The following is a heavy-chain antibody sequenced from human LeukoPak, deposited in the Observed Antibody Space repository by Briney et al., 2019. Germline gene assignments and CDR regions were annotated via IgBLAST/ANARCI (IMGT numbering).Heavy chain of an antibody. CDR2: ISGNGGNT. V-gene: IGHV3-23*01. CDR3: ARGHFNVLRFLESPPADV. Sequence: PGGSLRLSCAASGFIFSSHAMSWVRQAPGKGLKWVSAISGNGGNTYNADSVKGRFTISRDNSKNTLYLQMNSLRAEDTAVYYCARGHFNVLRFLESPPADVWGKGTTVTVSS. CDR1: GFIFSSHA. J-gene: IGHJ6*04. D-gene: IGHD3-3*01.